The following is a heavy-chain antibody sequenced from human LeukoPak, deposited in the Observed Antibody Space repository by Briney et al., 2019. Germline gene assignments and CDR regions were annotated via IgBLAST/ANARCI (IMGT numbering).Heavy chain of an antibody. CDR3: TLGSY. CDR1: GYTFTSYG. D-gene: IGHD3-10*01. CDR2: INTSTGNP. Sequence: ASVKVSCKASGYTFTSYGISWVRQAPGQGLEWMGWINTSTGNPSYGRDFTGRFVFSLDTPVNSAFLQINNLKAEDTAFYYRTLGSYWGQGTLVTVSS. V-gene: IGHV7-4-1*02. J-gene: IGHJ4*02.